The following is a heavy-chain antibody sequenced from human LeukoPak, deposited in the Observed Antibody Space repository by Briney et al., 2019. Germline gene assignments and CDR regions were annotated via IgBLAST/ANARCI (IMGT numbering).Heavy chain of an antibody. V-gene: IGHV3-7*01. CDR1: GLTFSSYW. D-gene: IGHD1-26*01. CDR2: MKQDGSAK. Sequence: PGGSLRLSCVASGLTFSSYWMAWVRQAPGKGLEWVANMKQDGSAKHYADSVKGRFSISRDNSKKSVYLQMDSLRAEDTALYYCARDNVGALDYWGHGPLVTVSS. J-gene: IGHJ4*01. CDR3: ARDNVGALDY.